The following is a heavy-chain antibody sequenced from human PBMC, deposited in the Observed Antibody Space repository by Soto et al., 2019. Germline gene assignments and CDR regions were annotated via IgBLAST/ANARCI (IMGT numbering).Heavy chain of an antibody. CDR2: IYYSGST. V-gene: IGHV4-61*05. J-gene: IGHJ4*02. D-gene: IGHD1-26*01. CDR1: GASISSNTYY. CDR3: ARRYGSAIDY. Sequence: SETLSLTCTVSGASISSNTYYWAWIRRPPGKGLEWIGYIYYSGSTNCNPSLKSRVTISVDTSKNQFSLKLSSVTAADTAVYYCARRYGSAIDYWGQGTLVTVSS.